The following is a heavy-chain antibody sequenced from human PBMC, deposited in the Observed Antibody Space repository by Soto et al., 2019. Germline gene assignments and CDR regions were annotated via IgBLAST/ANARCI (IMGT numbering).Heavy chain of an antibody. D-gene: IGHD1-1*01. CDR1: GYAFTTYG. J-gene: IGHJ4*02. CDR2: ISAHNGNT. Sequence: QVHLVQSGAEVKKPGASVKVSCKGSGYAFTTYGITWVRQAPGQGLEWMGWISAHNGNTSYAQKLQGRVPVTRDTSTSTSYMELRSLRSDDTAVYYCARGGYVDYWGQGDLVTVSS. CDR3: ARGGYVDY. V-gene: IGHV1-18*01.